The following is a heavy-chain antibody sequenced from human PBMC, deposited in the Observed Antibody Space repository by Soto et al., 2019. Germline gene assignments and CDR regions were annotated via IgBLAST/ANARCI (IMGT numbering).Heavy chain of an antibody. CDR1: DGSISSGHW. CDR3: ARYGAYCNDY. D-gene: IGHD2-15*01. V-gene: IGHV4-4*02. Sequence: QLQLQESGPGLVKPSGTLSLTCAVSDGSISSGHWWSWVRQPPGKGLEWIGEIVHTGSTNYNPSLYSRVTISSDNSKNRFDLYLHPLTAADTAVYYCARYGAYCNDYWGQGTLVTVSS. CDR2: IVHTGST. J-gene: IGHJ4*02.